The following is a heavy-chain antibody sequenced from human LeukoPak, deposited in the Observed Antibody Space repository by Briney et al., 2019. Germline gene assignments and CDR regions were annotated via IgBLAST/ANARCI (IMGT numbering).Heavy chain of an antibody. Sequence: SETLSLTCTVSGGSISSGSYYWSWIRQPAGKGLEWIGRIYTSGSTNYNPSLKSRVTISVDTSKNQFSLKLSSVTAAVTAVYYCARHRAAAGLIDYWGQGTLVTVSS. CDR2: IYTSGST. CDR3: ARHRAAAGLIDY. D-gene: IGHD6-13*01. CDR1: GGSISSGSYY. J-gene: IGHJ4*02. V-gene: IGHV4-61*02.